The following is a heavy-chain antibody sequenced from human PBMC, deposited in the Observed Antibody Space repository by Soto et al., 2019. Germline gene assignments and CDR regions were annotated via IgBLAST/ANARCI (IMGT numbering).Heavy chain of an antibody. CDR3: ASGKWSLDY. Sequence: GGSLRLSCVASGISLSDNYMAWIRQAPGKGLEWLSYISNSDYTSYYTDSVKGRFTISRDNAKNSLYLQLNGLRVEDTAVYYCASGKWSLDYWGQGILVTVSS. CDR1: GISLSDNY. J-gene: IGHJ4*02. V-gene: IGHV3-11*01. D-gene: IGHD2-15*01. CDR2: ISNSDYTS.